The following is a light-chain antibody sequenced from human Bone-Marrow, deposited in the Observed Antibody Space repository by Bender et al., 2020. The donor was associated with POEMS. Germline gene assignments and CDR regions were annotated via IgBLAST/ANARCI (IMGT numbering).Light chain of an antibody. V-gene: IGLV2-14*02. J-gene: IGLJ3*02. CDR1: SSDVGPYNL. Sequence: QSALTQPRSVSGSPGQSITISCTGTSSDVGPYNLVSWYQQHPGKAPKVIIYEDTKRPSGVSDRFSGSRSGTSASLAISGLQSEDEADYYCAVWDDSLNGWVFGGGTKLTVL. CDR2: EDT. CDR3: AVWDDSLNGWV.